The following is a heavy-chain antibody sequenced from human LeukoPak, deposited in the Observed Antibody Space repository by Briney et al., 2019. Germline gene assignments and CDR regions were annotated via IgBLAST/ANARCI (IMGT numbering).Heavy chain of an antibody. CDR1: GFTFNNAW. J-gene: IGHJ4*02. CDR3: AKGYYGSGSYGWFDY. V-gene: IGHV3-23*01. D-gene: IGHD3-10*01. Sequence: GGSLGLSCAASGFTFNNAWMNWVRQAPGKGLEWVSTISGSGDRTYYADSVKGRFTISRDNSKNTLFLHMNSLRAEDTAVYSCAKGYYGSGSYGWFDYWGQGTLVTVSS. CDR2: ISGSGDRT.